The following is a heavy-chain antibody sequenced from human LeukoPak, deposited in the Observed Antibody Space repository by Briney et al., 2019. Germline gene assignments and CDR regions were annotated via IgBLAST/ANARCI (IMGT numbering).Heavy chain of an antibody. V-gene: IGHV1-69*06. CDR3: ARHCSSTSCHPYVYDAFDI. CDR2: IIPIFGTA. CDR1: GGTFSNYA. D-gene: IGHD2-2*01. Sequence: SVKVSCKASGGTFSNYAFSWVRQAPGQGLEWMGGIIPIFGTANYAQKFQGRVTLTADKSTSILYMEMSSLRSDDTAVYYCARHCSSTSCHPYVYDAFDIWGQGTMVTVSS. J-gene: IGHJ3*02.